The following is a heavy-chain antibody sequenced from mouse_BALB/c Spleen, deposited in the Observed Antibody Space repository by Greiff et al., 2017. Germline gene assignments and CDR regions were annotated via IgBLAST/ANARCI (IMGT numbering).Heavy chain of an antibody. V-gene: IGHV1-12*01. CDR1: GYTFTSYN. D-gene: IGHD2-1*01. CDR3: ARDGNPLYAMDY. Sequence: LQQPGAELVKPGASVKMSCKASGYTFTSYNMHWVKQTPGQGLEWIGAIYPGNGDTSYNQKFKGKATLTADKSSSTAYMQLSSLTSEDSAVYYCARDGNPLYAMDYWGQGTSVTVSS. CDR2: IYPGNGDT. J-gene: IGHJ4*01.